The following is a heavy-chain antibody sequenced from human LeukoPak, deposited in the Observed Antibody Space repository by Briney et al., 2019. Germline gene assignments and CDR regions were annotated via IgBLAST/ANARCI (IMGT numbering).Heavy chain of an antibody. CDR3: AKVDDYMWGSYRILDY. V-gene: IGHV3-23*01. CDR1: GFTFSSFA. J-gene: IGHJ4*02. CDR2: ISGSGGST. D-gene: IGHD3-16*02. Sequence: GGSLRLSCAASGFTFSSFAMSWVRQAPGKGLEWVSGISGSGGSTYSADSVRGRLTISRDNSKNTLYLQMNILRAEDTAVYYCAKVDDYMWGSYRILDYWGQGALVTVSS.